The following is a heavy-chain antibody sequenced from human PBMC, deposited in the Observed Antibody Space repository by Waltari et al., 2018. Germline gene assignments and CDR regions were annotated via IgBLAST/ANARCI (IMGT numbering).Heavy chain of an antibody. CDR1: GFTLGRYW. CDR3: ARILLPTDTYWYFDL. Sequence: EVQVVESGGGLVQPGGSLRLSCEASGFTLGRYWMSWGRQAPGKGLEWVVNIRQDGGETYYVDSVKGRFTISRDNAKNSMFLQMNSLRAEDTAVYYCARILLPTDTYWYFDLWGRGTLVTVSS. V-gene: IGHV3-7*01. D-gene: IGHD2-2*01. CDR2: IRQDGGET. J-gene: IGHJ2*01.